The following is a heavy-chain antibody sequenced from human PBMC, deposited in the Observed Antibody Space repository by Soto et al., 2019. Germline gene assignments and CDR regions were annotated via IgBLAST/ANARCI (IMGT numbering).Heavy chain of an antibody. D-gene: IGHD3-16*01. J-gene: IGHJ3*02. CDR1: GASISGGNNS. CDR3: ARDGVSGGDAFDT. Sequence: PSETLSLTCTVSGASISGGNNSWSWIGQYTGKGLEWIGYIYNSGNTYHKPSHKSRVSISVDISKNHFSLRLSSVTAADTAVYFCARDGVSGGDAFDTWGQGTMVTVSS. CDR2: IYNSGNT. V-gene: IGHV4-31*03.